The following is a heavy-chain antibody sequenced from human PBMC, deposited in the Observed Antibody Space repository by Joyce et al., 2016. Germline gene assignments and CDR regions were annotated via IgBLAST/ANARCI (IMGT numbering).Heavy chain of an antibody. CDR1: GGDFSNYT. D-gene: IGHD1-14*01. Sequence: VLLVQSGAAVKRPGSSLRVSCKSSGGDFSNYTVNWVRQAPGQRLEWMGVIIPFFGAAKYAEDFQGRVTLTADQSTRTAYLELSSLTSADTAVYYCARGGTSSDHYFFYTLDVWGPGTTVIVSS. V-gene: IGHV1-69*12. CDR3: ARGGTSSDHYFFYTLDV. CDR2: IIPFFGAA. J-gene: IGHJ6*02.